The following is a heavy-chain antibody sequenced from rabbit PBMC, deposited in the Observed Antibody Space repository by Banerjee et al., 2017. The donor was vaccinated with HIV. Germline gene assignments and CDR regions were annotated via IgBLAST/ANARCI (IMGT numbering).Heavy chain of an antibody. CDR1: GFSFSSNA. Sequence: QEQLEESGGDLVKPEGSLTLTCTASGFSFSSNAMCWVRQAPGKGLEWIACIYAGSSGSTAYASWAKGRFTISKTSSTTVTLQMTSLTAADTATYFCGRLGYLGISYFNLWGPGTLVTVS. J-gene: IGHJ4*01. CDR3: GRLGYLGISYFNL. V-gene: IGHV1S45*01. CDR2: IYAGSSGST. D-gene: IGHD8-1*01.